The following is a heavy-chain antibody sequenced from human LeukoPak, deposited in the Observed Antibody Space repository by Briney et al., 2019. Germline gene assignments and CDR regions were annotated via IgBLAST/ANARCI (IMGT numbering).Heavy chain of an antibody. V-gene: IGHV3-74*01. J-gene: IGHJ4*02. D-gene: IGHD3-22*01. Sequence: GGSLRLSCAASGFTLSSYWMHWVRQAPGKGLVWVSRVNSDGSVTNYADSVKGRFTISRDNAKSTLYLQMNSLRAEDMALYYCVRTLAYYYDSGGFDYWGQGTLVTVSS. CDR2: VNSDGSVT. CDR1: GFTLSSYW. CDR3: VRTLAYYYDSGGFDY.